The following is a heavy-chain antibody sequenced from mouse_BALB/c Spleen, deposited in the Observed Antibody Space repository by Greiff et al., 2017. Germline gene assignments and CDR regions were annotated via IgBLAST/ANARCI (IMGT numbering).Heavy chain of an antibody. CDR3: ARAGSGNYVWFAY. V-gene: IGHV5-12-2*01. J-gene: IGHJ3*01. CDR1: GFTFSSYT. CDR2: ISNGGGST. D-gene: IGHD2-1*01. Sequence: EVHLVESGGGLVQPGGSLKLSCAASGFTFSSYTMSWVRQTPEKRLEWVAYISNGGGSTYYPDTVKGRFTISRDNAKNTLYLQMSSLKSEDTAMYYCARAGSGNYVWFAYWGQGTLVTVSA.